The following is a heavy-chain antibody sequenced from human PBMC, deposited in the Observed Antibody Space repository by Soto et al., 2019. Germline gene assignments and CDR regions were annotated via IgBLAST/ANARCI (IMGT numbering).Heavy chain of an antibody. J-gene: IGHJ6*02. CDR3: ARDQECELDYGMDV. D-gene: IGHD1-7*01. Sequence: ASVKVSGKAAGYTFSGYYLHWVRQAPGQGLEWMGWVNPNSGDTKYAQKFQGRVTMTRDTSISAAYMEMSRLRPDDTAVYYCARDQECELDYGMDVGGQGTTVTV. CDR2: VNPNSGDT. CDR1: GYTFSGYY. V-gene: IGHV1-2*02.